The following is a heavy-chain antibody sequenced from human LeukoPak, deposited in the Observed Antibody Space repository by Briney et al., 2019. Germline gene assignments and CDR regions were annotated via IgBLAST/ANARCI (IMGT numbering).Heavy chain of an antibody. CDR2: INPSGGST. J-gene: IGHJ3*02. CDR1: GYTFTSYY. Sequence: GASVKVSCKASGYTFTSYYMHWVRQAPVQGLEWVGIINPSGGSTSYAQKFQGRVTMTRDTSTSTVYMELSSLRSEDTAVYYCARGGGITMIVVAHDAFDIWGQGTMVTVSS. V-gene: IGHV1-46*01. CDR3: ARGGGITMIVVAHDAFDI. D-gene: IGHD3-22*01.